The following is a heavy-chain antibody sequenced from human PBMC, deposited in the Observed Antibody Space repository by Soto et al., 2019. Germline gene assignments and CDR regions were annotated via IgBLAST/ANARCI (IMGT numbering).Heavy chain of an antibody. CDR1: GFTFSSYW. D-gene: IGHD6-19*01. Sequence: EVQLVESGGGLVQPGGSLRLSCAASGFTFSSYWMNWVRQAPGKGLEWVANIKQDGTEKHYVDSVKDRFTISRDNAKSPLHLQLNSLRAGDTAVYYCAGGTGWFIVDWGQGTLVTVSS. CDR2: IKQDGTEK. CDR3: AGGTGWFIVD. V-gene: IGHV3-7*02. J-gene: IGHJ4*02.